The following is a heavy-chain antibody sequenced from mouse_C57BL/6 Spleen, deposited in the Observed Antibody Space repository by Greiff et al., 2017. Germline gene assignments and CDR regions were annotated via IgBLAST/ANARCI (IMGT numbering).Heavy chain of an antibody. CDR2: INPGDGET. Sequence: VQLQQSGAELVKPGASVKLSCTASGFTFKDYYMSWVQQRTEKGLEWIGRINPGDGETKYAPKFQGKATITADTSPNTAYLQLSSLTSEDTAVYYCARGYYGSDAMDYWGQGTSVTVSS. CDR3: ARGYYGSDAMDY. D-gene: IGHD1-1*01. J-gene: IGHJ4*01. CDR1: GFTFKDYY. V-gene: IGHV14-2*01.